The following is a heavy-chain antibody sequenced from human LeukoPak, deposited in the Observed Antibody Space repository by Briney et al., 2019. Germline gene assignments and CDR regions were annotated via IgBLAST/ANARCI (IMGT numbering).Heavy chain of an antibody. Sequence: SETLSLTCTVSGYSISSGYYWGCIRQPPGKGLEWIGTIYHSGNTYYNPSLKSRVTMSVDTSKNQFSLKLTSVTAADTAMYSCVRGGELRYFDSWGQGTLVTVSS. V-gene: IGHV4-38-2*02. CDR2: IYHSGNT. D-gene: IGHD1-26*01. CDR1: GYSISSGYY. J-gene: IGHJ4*02. CDR3: VRGGELRYFDS.